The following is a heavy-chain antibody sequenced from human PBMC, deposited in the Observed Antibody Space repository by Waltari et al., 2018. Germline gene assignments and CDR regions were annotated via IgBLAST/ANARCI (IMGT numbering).Heavy chain of an antibody. CDR2: ISYDGSNK. CDR1: GFTFSSYG. D-gene: IGHD2-2*01. Sequence: QVQLVESGGGVVQPGRSLRLSCAASGFTFSSYGMHWVRQAPGKGLEWVAVISYDGSNKYYADSVKGRFTISRDNSKNTLYLQMNSLRAEDTAVYYCAKGTTGGAFDIWGQGTMVTVSS. CDR3: AKGTTGGAFDI. J-gene: IGHJ3*02. V-gene: IGHV3-30*18.